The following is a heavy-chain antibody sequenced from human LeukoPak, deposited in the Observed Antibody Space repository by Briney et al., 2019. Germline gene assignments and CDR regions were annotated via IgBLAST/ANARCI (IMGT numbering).Heavy chain of an antibody. CDR1: GFTFSNYW. V-gene: IGHV3-74*01. J-gene: IGHJ1*01. CDR3: ARAPSEVGGYYPEYFRH. CDR2: IKSDGKT. Sequence: GGSLRLSCAASGFTFSNYWMHWVRQAPGKGLVWVSRIKSDGKTNYADSVRGRFTISRDNAKNTVSLQMNSLRADDTGVYYCARAPSEVGGYYPEYFRHWGQGTLVTVSS. D-gene: IGHD3-22*01.